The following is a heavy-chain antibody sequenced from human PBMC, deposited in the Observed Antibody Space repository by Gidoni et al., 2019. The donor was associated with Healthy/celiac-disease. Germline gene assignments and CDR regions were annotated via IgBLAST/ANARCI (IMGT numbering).Heavy chain of an antibody. CDR1: GFTFGDYA. J-gene: IGHJ4*02. CDR2: IRSKAYGGTT. CDR3: TPETEYPRIDY. V-gene: IGHV3-49*03. Sequence: EVQLVESGGGLVQPGRSLSLSCTASGFTFGDYAMSWFRQAPGKGLEWVGFIRSKAYGGTTEYAASVKGRFTISRDDSKSIAYLQMNSLKTEDTAVYYCTPETEYPRIDYWGQGTLVTVSS.